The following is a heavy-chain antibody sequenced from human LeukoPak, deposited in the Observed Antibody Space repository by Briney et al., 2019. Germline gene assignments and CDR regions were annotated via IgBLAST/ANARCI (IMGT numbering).Heavy chain of an antibody. CDR3: ARDWVYKIDY. D-gene: IGHD5-24*01. CDR1: GFTFSSYV. CDR2: ISHDGII. Sequence: GGSLRLSCETAGFTFSSYVMHWVRRTPGKGLVWVSRISHDGIISYADSVKGRFTISRGNAKNTLILQMNSLRVEDTAVYYCARDWVYKIDYWGRGTLVTVSS. J-gene: IGHJ4*02. V-gene: IGHV3-74*01.